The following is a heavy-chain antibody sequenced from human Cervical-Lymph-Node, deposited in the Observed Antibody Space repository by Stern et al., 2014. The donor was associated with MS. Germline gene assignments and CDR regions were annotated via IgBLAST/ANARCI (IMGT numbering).Heavy chain of an antibody. V-gene: IGHV4-4*02. D-gene: IGHD5-12*01. CDR1: DDSISSNHW. J-gene: IGHJ5*02. Sequence: QLQLQESGPGLVKPSGTLSLTCAVSDDSISSNHWWSWVRQPPGKGLEWIGEIYHSGSTNYSPSLKRRLTMSIDESKNHFSLRLSSVTAADTAVYYCTRVSLSGYDYFDPWGQGTLVTVSS. CDR3: TRVSLSGYDYFDP. CDR2: IYHSGST.